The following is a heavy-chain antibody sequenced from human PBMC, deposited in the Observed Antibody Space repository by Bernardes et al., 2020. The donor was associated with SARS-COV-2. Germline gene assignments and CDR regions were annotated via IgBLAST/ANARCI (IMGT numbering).Heavy chain of an antibody. D-gene: IGHD6-6*01. V-gene: IGHV3-30*03. CDR1: GFTFSDFA. CDR3: ARETPDSTSSYFDF. J-gene: IGHJ4*02. CDR2: ISYEGRTE. Sequence: GGSLRLSCAASGFTFSDFAMHWVRQAPGKGLEWVAIISYEGRTEYNADSVKGRFTISRDNSQQSIFLQMNNVRSEDTAVYFCARETPDSTSSYFDFWGQGTLVAVSS.